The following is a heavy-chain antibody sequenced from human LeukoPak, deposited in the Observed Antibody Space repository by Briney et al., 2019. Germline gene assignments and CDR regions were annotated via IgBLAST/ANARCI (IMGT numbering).Heavy chain of an antibody. CDR2: IRYDGSNE. CDR3: AKDYRAYSDSWLCLDS. CDR1: GFTFRSYG. J-gene: IGHJ4*02. Sequence: PRGSLRLSCVEPGFTFRSYGLHSVRQAPGKGLEWVAFIRYDGSNEHFADSVKGRFSISRDNSANNLYLQMNSLRTEDTAVYYCAKDYRAYSDSWLCLDSWGQGTLVTVSS. V-gene: IGHV3-30*02. D-gene: IGHD5-12*01.